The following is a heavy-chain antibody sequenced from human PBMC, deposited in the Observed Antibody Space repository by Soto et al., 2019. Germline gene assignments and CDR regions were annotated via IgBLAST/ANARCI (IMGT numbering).Heavy chain of an antibody. CDR3: AKGGRQWLVTSDFNY. CDR1: GFTFSDYA. CDR2: VSHDGRNT. D-gene: IGHD6-19*01. Sequence: VQLVESGGGVVQPGRSLRLSCAASGFTFSDYAMHWVRQAPGKGLEWVAVVSHDGRNTHYADTVKGRFTISRDSSKNTVSLEMTSLRAEATAVYYCAKGGRQWLVTSDFNYWGQGALVTVSS. V-gene: IGHV3-30*18. J-gene: IGHJ4*02.